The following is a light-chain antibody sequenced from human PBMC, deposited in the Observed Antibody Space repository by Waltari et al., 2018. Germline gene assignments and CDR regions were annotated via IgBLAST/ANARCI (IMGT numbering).Light chain of an antibody. CDR1: QTINNNF. V-gene: IGKV3-20*01. J-gene: IGKJ4*01. Sequence: LPPPPAPLSLSPGQRTPLSCRASQTINNNFLVWYQQKPGQAHRLIIHGASSRATGFPDRFSGSGSGTDFTLTISSLKPEDAAVYYCQQYDGSVLTFGGGTKVEI. CDR2: GAS. CDR3: QQYDGSVLT.